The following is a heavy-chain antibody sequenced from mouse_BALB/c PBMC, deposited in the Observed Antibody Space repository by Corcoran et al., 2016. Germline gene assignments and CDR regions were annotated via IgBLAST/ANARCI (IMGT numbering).Heavy chain of an antibody. CDR2: INPYNDGT. CDR3: ARITMGVARYFEV. J-gene: IGHJ1*01. CDR1: GYTFTSYV. V-gene: IGHV1S136*01. Sequence: EVQLQQSGPDLVKPGASLKMSCKASGYTFTSYVMHWVKPKPGQGLDWIGYINPYNDGTKYNEKFKGKATLTSDKSSSTAYMELSRLTSEDSAVYYCARITMGVARYFEVWGAGTTVTFSS. D-gene: IGHD1-1*01.